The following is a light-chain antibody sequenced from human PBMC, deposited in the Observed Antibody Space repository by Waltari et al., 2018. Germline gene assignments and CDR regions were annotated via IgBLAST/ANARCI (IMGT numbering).Light chain of an antibody. J-gene: IGKJ2*01. CDR3: QQSYTTAYT. V-gene: IGKV1-39*01. CDR2: VAS. CDR1: QSTSSS. Sequence: IQMTQSPSSLSASVGDRVTITCRASQSTSSSLNWYQQIPGKAPKHLIYVASTLQSGVPSRFSGSGSGTDFSLTITSLQPEDFAAYYCQQSYTTAYTFGQGTKLEIK.